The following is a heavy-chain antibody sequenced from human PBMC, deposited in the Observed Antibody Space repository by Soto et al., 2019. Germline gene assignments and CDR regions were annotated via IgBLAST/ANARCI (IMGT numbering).Heavy chain of an antibody. J-gene: IGHJ4*02. CDR2: ISGSGGST. CDR3: AKVLSGYDSEYFDY. V-gene: IGHV3-23*01. CDR1: GVTFSSYA. Sequence: GGSLRLSCAASGVTFSSYAMSWVRQAPGKGLEWVSAISGSGGSTYYADSVKGRFTISRDNSKNTLYLQMNSLRAEDTAVYYCAKVLSGYDSEYFDYWGQGTLVTVSS. D-gene: IGHD5-12*01.